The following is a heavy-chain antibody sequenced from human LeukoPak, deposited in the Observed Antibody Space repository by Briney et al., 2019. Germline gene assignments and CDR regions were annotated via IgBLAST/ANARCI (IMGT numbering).Heavy chain of an antibody. V-gene: IGHV4-39*07. CDR2: IYYSGST. CDR3: ASPRRGY. J-gene: IGHJ4*02. CDR1: GGSISSSSYY. Sequence: PSETLSLTCTVSGGSISSSSYYWGWIRQPPGKGLEWIGSIYYSGSTYYNPSLKSRVTISVDTSKNQFSLKLSSVTAADTAVYYCASPRRGYWGQGTLVTVSS.